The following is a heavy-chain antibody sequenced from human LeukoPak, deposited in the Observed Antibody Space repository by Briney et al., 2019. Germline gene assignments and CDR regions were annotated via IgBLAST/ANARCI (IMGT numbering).Heavy chain of an antibody. CDR3: AKDAQWSAAFKYCFDH. CDR2: ISYDGSER. CDR1: GFSFANFP. J-gene: IGHJ4*01. D-gene: IGHD2/OR15-2a*01. Sequence: PGGSLRLSCAASGFSFANFPLQWVRQAPGKGLEWVAFISYDGSERYYADSVKGRFTVSRDDSRNTMYLQMSSLRPEDTALYYCAKDAQWSAAFKYCFDHWGHGTPVTVSS. V-gene: IGHV3-30*15.